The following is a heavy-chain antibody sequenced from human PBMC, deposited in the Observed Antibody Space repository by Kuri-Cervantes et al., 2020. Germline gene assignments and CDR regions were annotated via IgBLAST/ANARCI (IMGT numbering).Heavy chain of an antibody. D-gene: IGHD4-17*01. Sequence: SETLSLTCAVSGYSISSGYYWGWIRQPPGKGLEWIGSTYHSGSTYYNPSLKSRVTISVDTSKNQFSLKLSSVTAADTAVYYCARMTTVRHFDYWGQGTLVTVSS. CDR3: ARMTTVRHFDY. CDR2: TYHSGST. V-gene: IGHV4-38-2*01. J-gene: IGHJ4*02. CDR1: GYSISSGYY.